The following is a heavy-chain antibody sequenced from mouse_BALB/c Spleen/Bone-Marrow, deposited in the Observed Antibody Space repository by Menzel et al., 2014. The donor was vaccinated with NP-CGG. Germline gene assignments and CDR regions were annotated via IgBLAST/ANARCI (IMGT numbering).Heavy chain of an antibody. D-gene: IGHD2-2*01. Sequence: VQLQQSGAELVKPGASVKLSCTASGFNIKDTYMHWVKQRPEQGLEWIGRIDPANGNTKYDPKFQGKATITADTSSNTAYLQLSGLTSEDTAVYYCASYAYGYYFDYWGQGTTLTVSS. CDR1: GFNIKDTY. CDR2: IDPANGNT. CDR3: ASYAYGYYFDY. J-gene: IGHJ2*01. V-gene: IGHV14-3*02.